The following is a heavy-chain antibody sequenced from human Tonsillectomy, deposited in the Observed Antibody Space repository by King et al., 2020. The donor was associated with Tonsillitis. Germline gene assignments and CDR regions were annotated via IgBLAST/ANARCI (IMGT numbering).Heavy chain of an antibody. Sequence: VQLVESGGGLVKPGGFLRLSCAASGFTFSDYYMSWIRQAPGKGLEWVSYISSSGSTIFYADSVKGRFTISRDNAKNSLYLQMNSLRAEDTAGYYCARDFWSGYYTPFDYWGQGTLVTVSS. V-gene: IGHV3-11*01. CDR2: ISSSGSTI. D-gene: IGHD3-3*01. CDR3: ARDFWSGYYTPFDY. CDR1: GFTFSDYY. J-gene: IGHJ4*02.